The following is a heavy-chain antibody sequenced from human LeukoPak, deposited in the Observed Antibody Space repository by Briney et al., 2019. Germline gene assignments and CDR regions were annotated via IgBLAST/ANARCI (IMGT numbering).Heavy chain of an antibody. CDR1: VGSFSGYY. V-gene: IGHV4-34*01. CDR3: AGSDYPELPLDY. CDR2: INHSGST. J-gene: IGHJ4*02. Sequence: SETLSLTCAVYVGSFSGYYWSCIRQPPGKGLEWIGEINHSGSTNYNPSLKSRVTIPVDTSKHQFSLKLSSVTAADTAVYYCAGSDYPELPLDYWGQGTLVTVSS. D-gene: IGHD2-21*01.